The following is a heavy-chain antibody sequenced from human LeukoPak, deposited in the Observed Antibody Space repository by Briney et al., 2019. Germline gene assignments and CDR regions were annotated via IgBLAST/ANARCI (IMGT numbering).Heavy chain of an antibody. CDR2: IYSGGSR. CDR1: GFTISSNY. CDR3: ARDGYFDL. J-gene: IGHJ2*01. Sequence: GGSLRLPCVASGFTISSNYMSWVRQAPGKGLEWVSVIYSGGSRFYADSVKGRFSISRDNSKNTLYLQMSSLRAEDTAVYYCARDGYFDLWGRGTLVTVSS. V-gene: IGHV3-53*01.